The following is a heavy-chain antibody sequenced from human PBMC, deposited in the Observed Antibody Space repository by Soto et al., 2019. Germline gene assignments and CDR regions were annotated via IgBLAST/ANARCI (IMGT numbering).Heavy chain of an antibody. V-gene: IGHV3-7*03. D-gene: IGHD3-10*01. J-gene: IGHJ3*02. CDR3: AGDYYRGAFDI. CDR2: IKQDGSEK. Sequence: GSLRLSCAASGFTFSSYWMSWVRQAPGKGLEWVANIKQDGSEKYYVDSVKGRFTISRDNAKNSLYLQMNSLRAEDTAVYYCAGDYYRGAFDIWGQGTMVTISS. CDR1: GFTFSSYW.